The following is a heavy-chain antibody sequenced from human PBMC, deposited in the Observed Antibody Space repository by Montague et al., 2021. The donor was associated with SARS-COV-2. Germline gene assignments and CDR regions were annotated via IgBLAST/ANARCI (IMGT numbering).Heavy chain of an antibody. J-gene: IGHJ4*01. D-gene: IGHD6-19*01. CDR1: GGSFSGYH. V-gene: IGHV4-34*01. Sequence: SETLSLTCAVYGGSFSGYHWSWIRQPPEKGLEWSGEINHSGSTNYNPSLKSRVTISVDTSKNQFSLKLSSVTAADTAVYYCARGGRQWLVIDPRYYFDYWGQGTLVTVSS. CDR2: INHSGST. CDR3: ARGGRQWLVIDPRYYFDY.